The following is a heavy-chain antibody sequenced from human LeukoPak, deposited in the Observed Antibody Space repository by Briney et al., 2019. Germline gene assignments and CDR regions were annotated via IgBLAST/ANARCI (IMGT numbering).Heavy chain of an antibody. D-gene: IGHD1-26*01. CDR3: ARDLEWELLGY. CDR1: GFTFNYYA. V-gene: IGHV3-15*01. J-gene: IGHJ4*02. Sequence: GGSLRLSCAASGFTFNYYATSWVRQAPGKGLEWVGRIKSKTDGGTTDYAAPVKGRFTISRDDSKNTLYLQMNSLKTEDTAVYYCARDLEWELLGYWGQGTLVTVSS. CDR2: IKSKTDGGTT.